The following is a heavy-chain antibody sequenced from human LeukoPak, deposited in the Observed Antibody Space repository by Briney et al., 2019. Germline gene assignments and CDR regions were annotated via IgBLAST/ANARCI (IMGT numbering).Heavy chain of an antibody. D-gene: IGHD3-3*01. CDR2: VNQDGSKK. CDR1: GFTFSSYW. Sequence: GGALRLSCTASGFTFSSYWMSWVRQAPGKGLEWVANVNQDGSKKYYVDSVKGRFTISRDNAKNTVYLQMNSLRAEDTAVYYCARGMFGGYCTDYWGQGTWVPVSS. CDR3: ARGMFGGYCTDY. V-gene: IGHV3-7*01. J-gene: IGHJ4*02.